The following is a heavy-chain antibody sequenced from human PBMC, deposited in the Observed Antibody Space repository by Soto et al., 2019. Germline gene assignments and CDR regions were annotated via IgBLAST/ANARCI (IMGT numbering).Heavy chain of an antibody. J-gene: IGHJ5*02. V-gene: IGHV4-31*03. Sequence: QVQLQESGPGLLKHSQTLSLTCTVSGCSISSVGYYWSWIRQHPGKGLEWIGYVYYSGSTYYNPSLKSRVTISVDTSKNQVSLKLSSVTAADTAVYYWARAQAVAGTPNWFDPWGQGTLVTVSS. D-gene: IGHD6-19*01. CDR2: VYYSGST. CDR3: ARAQAVAGTPNWFDP. CDR1: GCSISSVGYY.